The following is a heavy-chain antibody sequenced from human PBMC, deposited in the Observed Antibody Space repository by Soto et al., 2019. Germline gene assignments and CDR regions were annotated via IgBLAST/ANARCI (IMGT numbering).Heavy chain of an antibody. D-gene: IGHD2-2*02. CDR1: GFTFSSYS. V-gene: IGHV3-48*02. J-gene: IGHJ6*02. CDR2: ISSSSSTI. CDR3: ARPHCSSTSCYIIYGMDV. Sequence: PGGSLRLSCAASGFTFSSYSMNWVRQAPGKGLEWVSYISSSSSTIYYADSVKGRFTISRDNAKNSLYLQMNSLRDEDTAVYYCARPHCSSTSCYIIYGMDVWGQGTTVTVSS.